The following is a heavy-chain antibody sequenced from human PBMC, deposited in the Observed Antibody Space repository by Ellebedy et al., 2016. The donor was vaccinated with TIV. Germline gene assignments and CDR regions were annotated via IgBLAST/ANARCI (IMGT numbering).Heavy chain of an antibody. Sequence: GESLKISCKASGYRFTAYWINWVRQMPGKGLEGVGRFNPDDSHSDYSPSFQGHVTISVDKSITTAYLQWSGLKASDTAMYYCARNPRYGDTEDYWGQGTLVTVSS. CDR2: FNPDDSHS. J-gene: IGHJ4*02. V-gene: IGHV5-10-1*01. D-gene: IGHD4-17*01. CDR3: ARNPRYGDTEDY. CDR1: GYRFTAYW.